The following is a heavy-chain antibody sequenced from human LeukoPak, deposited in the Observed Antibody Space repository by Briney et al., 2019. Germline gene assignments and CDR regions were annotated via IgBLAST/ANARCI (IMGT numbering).Heavy chain of an antibody. CDR1: GFTFSTYA. D-gene: IGHD2-2*01. CDR2: LSVTGDST. CDR3: AKGSDIVVVPAARYFQH. Sequence: GGSLRLSCAASGFTFSTYAMCWVRQAPGKGLEWVSGLSVTGDSTYYADSVKGRFTISRDNSKNTLYLQMNSLRAEDTAVYYCAKGSDIVVVPAARYFQHWGQGTLVTVSS. V-gene: IGHV3-23*01. J-gene: IGHJ1*01.